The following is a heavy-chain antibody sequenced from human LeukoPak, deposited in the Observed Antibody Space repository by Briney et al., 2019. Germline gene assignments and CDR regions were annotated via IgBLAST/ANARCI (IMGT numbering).Heavy chain of an antibody. CDR1: GGSISSGGYY. CDR3: ARVTSTTGTD. J-gene: IGHJ4*02. V-gene: IGHV4-31*03. D-gene: IGHD1-1*01. Sequence: SETLSLTCTVSGGSISSGGYYWSWIRQHPGKGLEWTGYIYYSGSTYYNPSLKSRVTISVDTSKNQFSLKLSSVTAADTAAYYCARVTSTTGTDWGQGTLVTVSS. CDR2: IYYSGST.